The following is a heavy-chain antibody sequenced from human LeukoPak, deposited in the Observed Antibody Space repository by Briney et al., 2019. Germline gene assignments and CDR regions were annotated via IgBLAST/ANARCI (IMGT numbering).Heavy chain of an antibody. CDR2: IYYSGST. CDR3: AIGEWYYGSGSQGDY. CDR1: GGSISSSSYY. J-gene: IGHJ4*02. D-gene: IGHD3-10*01. V-gene: IGHV4-39*01. Sequence: SETLSLTCTVSGGSISSSSYYWGWIRQPPGKGLEWIGSIYYSGSTYYNPSLKSRVTISVDTSKNQFSLKLSSVTAADTAVYYCAIGEWYYGSGSQGDYWGQGTLVTVSS.